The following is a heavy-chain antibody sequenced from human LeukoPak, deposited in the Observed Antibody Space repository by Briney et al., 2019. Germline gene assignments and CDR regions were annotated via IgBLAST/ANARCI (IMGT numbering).Heavy chain of an antibody. CDR3: ARGGPTYYYDSSGYYFDY. D-gene: IGHD3-22*01. CDR2: IKQDGSEK. CDR1: GITLSDYG. V-gene: IGHV3-7*01. Sequence: GGSLRLSCAVSGITLSDYGMSWVRQAPGKGLEWVANIKQDGSEKYYVDSVKGRFTISRDNAKNSLYLQMNSLRAEDTAVYYCARGGPTYYYDSSGYYFDYWGQGTLVTVSS. J-gene: IGHJ4*02.